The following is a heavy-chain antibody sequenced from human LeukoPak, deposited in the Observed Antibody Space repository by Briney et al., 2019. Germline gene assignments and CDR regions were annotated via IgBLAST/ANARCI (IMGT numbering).Heavy chain of an antibody. CDR3: ARGRGGGSYYFDY. J-gene: IGHJ4*02. D-gene: IGHD1-26*01. CDR2: IIPIFETT. V-gene: IGHV1-69*13. CDR1: GGNFNSYA. Sequence: SVKVSCKTSGGNFNSYALSWVRQAPGQGLEWMGGIIPIFETTNYARKFQGRVTITADQSTNTAYMELSSLKSEDTAMYYCARGRGGGSYYFDYWGQGTLVTVSS.